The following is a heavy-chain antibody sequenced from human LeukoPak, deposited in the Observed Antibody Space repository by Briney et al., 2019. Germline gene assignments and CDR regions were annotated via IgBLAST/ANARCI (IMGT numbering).Heavy chain of an antibody. V-gene: IGHV4-59*01. CDR1: GGSISSYY. D-gene: IGHD3-22*01. CDR2: IYYSGST. J-gene: IGHJ5*02. Sequence: PSETLSLTCTVSGGSISSYYWSWIRQPPGKGLEWIGYIYYSGSTNYNPSLKSRVTISVDTSKNQFSLKLSSVTAADTVVYYCARMWLVGGFDPWGQGTLVTVSS. CDR3: ARMWLVGGFDP.